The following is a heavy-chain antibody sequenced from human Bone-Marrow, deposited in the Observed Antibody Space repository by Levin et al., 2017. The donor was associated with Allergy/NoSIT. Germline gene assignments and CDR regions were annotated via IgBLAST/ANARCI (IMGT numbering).Heavy chain of an antibody. CDR3: VRDVSGYTGSSHLNHLDF. J-gene: IGHJ4*02. CDR1: GFPFSTYW. D-gene: IGHD1-26*01. Sequence: GESLKISCAASGFPFSTYWMHWVRQAPGKGLVWVSRVSTYGTFTNYAASVKGRFTISRDNAKNSLYLQMNSLRVDDTALYYCVRDVSGYTGSSHLNHLDFWGQGIQVTVSS. CDR2: VSTYGTFT. V-gene: IGHV3-74*01.